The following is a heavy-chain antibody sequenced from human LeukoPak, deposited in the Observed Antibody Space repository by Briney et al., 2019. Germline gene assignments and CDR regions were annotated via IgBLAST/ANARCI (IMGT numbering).Heavy chain of an antibody. D-gene: IGHD3-10*01. Sequence: PGGSLRLSCAASGFTFSTYAMHWVRQAPGKGLEWVAVMSYDGSSKYYADSVKGRFAISRDNSKNTIDLKMNSLRADDTGVYYCARSNYYGSANYYNEFDYWGQGALVTVSS. V-gene: IGHV3-30*09. CDR2: MSYDGSSK. J-gene: IGHJ4*02. CDR1: GFTFSTYA. CDR3: ARSNYYGSANYYNEFDY.